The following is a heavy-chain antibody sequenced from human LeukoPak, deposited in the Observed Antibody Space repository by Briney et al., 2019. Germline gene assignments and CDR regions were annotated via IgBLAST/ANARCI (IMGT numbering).Heavy chain of an antibody. V-gene: IGHV3-30*04. Sequence: GRSLRLSCAASGFTFSSYAMHWVRQAPGKGLEWVAVISYDGSNKYYADSVKGRFTISRDNSKNTLYLQMNSPRAEDTAVYYCARDGSFTSAAPDYWGQGTLVTVSS. J-gene: IGHJ4*02. CDR1: GFTFSSYA. CDR3: ARDGSFTSAAPDY. CDR2: ISYDGSNK. D-gene: IGHD2-2*01.